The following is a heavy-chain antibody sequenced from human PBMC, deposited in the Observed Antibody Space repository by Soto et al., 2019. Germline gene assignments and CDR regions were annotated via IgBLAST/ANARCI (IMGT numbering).Heavy chain of an antibody. V-gene: IGHV4-4*07. J-gene: IGHJ5*02. CDR3: ARGQRFSDWFDP. CDR1: CGSMTSYY. CDR2: VYSSGGT. Sequence: PSETLSLTCTVSCGSMTSYYCTWSRQPAGKGLEWIGRVYSSGGTHYNPSLKSRVTISLDTSKNQFSLRLLSVTDADTAVYFCARGQRFSDWFDPWGQGTLVTVSS. D-gene: IGHD3-3*01.